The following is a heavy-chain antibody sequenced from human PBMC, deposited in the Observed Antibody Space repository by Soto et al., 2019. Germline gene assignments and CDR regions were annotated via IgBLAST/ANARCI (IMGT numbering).Heavy chain of an antibody. CDR1: GFTFSSYG. CDR2: ISYDGSNK. D-gene: IGHD3-16*01. CDR3: AKGGGGWDYYYYGMDV. V-gene: IGHV3-30*18. J-gene: IGHJ6*02. Sequence: QPGGSLRLSCAASGFTFSSYGMHWVRQAPGKGLEWVAVISYDGSNKYYADSVKGRFTISRDNSKNTLYLQMNSLRAEDTAVYYCAKGGGGWDYYYYGMDVWGQGTTVTVSS.